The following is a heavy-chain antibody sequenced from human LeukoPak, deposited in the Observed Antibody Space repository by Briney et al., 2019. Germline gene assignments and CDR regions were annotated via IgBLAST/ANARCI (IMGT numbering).Heavy chain of an antibody. J-gene: IGHJ4*02. D-gene: IGHD5-18*01. CDR1: GFTFSSYA. V-gene: IGHV3-23*01. Sequence: GGSLRLPCAASGFTFSSYAMSWVRQAPGKGLEWVSAISGSGGSTYYADSVKGRFTISRDNSKNTLYLQMNSLRAEDTAVYYRAKDIAQGYTFGSIEQDYWGQGTLVTVSS. CDR3: AKDIAQGYTFGSIEQDY. CDR2: ISGSGGST.